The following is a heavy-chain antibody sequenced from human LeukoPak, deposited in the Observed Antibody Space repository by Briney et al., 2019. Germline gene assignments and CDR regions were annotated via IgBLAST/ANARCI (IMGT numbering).Heavy chain of an antibody. CDR2: IKQDGSET. J-gene: IGHJ4*02. CDR3: AKVRSPVWFGDNGGFDY. Sequence: PGGSLRLSCATSGFIFSNYWMSWVRQAPGKGLEWVANIKQDGSETYYVDSVKGRFTISRDNSKNSLYLQMNSLRTEDTALYYCAKVRSPVWFGDNGGFDYWGQGTLVTVSS. D-gene: IGHD3-10*01. V-gene: IGHV3-7*03. CDR1: GFIFSNYW.